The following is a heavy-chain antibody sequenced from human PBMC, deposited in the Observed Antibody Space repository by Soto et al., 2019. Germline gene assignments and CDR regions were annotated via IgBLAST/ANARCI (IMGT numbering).Heavy chain of an antibody. CDR3: TVQDIVVVPAAMTVY. Sequence: EVQLVESGGGLVQPGGSLKLSCAASGFTFSGSAMHWVRQASGKGLEWVGRIRSKANSYATAYAASVKGRFTISRDDSKNTAYLQMNSLKTEDTAVYYCTVQDIVVVPAAMTVYWGQEPWSPSPQ. J-gene: IGHJ4*01. CDR2: IRSKANSYAT. V-gene: IGHV3-73*01. CDR1: GFTFSGSA. D-gene: IGHD2-2*01.